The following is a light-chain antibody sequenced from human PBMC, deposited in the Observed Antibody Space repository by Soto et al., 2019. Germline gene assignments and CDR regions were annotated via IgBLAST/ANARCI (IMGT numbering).Light chain of an antibody. CDR1: QSVYSY. CDR2: DAS. V-gene: IGKV3-11*01. J-gene: IGKJ4*01. CDR3: QHRSNWPLT. Sequence: EIVLTPSPATLSLSPGERATLSCRASQSVYSYLAWYQQKPGQAPRLLIYDASNRATGIPPRFSGSGSGTDFTLTIDSLEPDDSAVYYCQHRSNWPLTFGGGTKVDIK.